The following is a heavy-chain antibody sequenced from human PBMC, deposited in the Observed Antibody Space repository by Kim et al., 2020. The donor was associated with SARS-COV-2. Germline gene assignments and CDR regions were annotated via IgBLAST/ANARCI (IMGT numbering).Heavy chain of an antibody. Sequence: KSRVTIAMDTSKNHFSLKLSSVTAADTAVYYCARGGYDYVWGSCTIPHDYWGQGTLVTVSS. CDR3: ARGGYDYVWGSCTIPHDY. V-gene: IGHV4-34*01. D-gene: IGHD3-16*01. J-gene: IGHJ4*02.